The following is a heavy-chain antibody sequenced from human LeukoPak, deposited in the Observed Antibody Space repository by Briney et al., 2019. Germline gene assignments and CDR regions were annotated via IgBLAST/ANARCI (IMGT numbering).Heavy chain of an antibody. CDR2: ISSRSSYI. V-gene: IGHV3-21*01. CDR1: GFTFSSYS. J-gene: IGHJ4*02. CDR3: ARGMNRPDY. Sequence: GGSLRLSCAASGFTFSSYSMNWVRQAPGKGLEWVSSISSRSSYIYYADSVKGRFTISRDNAKNSLYLQMNSLRAEDTAVYYCARGMNRPDYWGQGTLVTVSS.